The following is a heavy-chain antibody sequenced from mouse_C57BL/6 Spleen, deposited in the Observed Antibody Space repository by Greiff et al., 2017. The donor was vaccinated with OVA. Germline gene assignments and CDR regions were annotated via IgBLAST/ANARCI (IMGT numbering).Heavy chain of an antibody. D-gene: IGHD2-2*01. J-gene: IGHJ3*01. V-gene: IGHV1-72*01. CDR2: IDPNSGGT. Sequence: QVQLKQPGAELVKPGASVKLSCKASGYTFTSYWMHWVKQRPGRGLEWIGRIDPNSGGTKYNEKFKSKATLTVDKPSSTAYMQLSSLTSEDSAGYYCARSVNGYGAWFAYRGEGTLVTVSA. CDR1: GYTFTSYW. CDR3: ARSVNGYGAWFAY.